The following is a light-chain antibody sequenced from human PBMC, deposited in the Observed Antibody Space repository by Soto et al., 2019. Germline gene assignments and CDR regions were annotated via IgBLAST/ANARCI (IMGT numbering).Light chain of an antibody. Sequence: DIQMTQSPSTLSASVGDRVVITCRASQNINKWLAWYQQKPGKAPKFLIYDASTLETGVPSRFSGSGSGTDFTLTISSLQPDDFATFYGQQYDTFPRTFGQGTKVEI. CDR2: DAS. V-gene: IGKV1-5*01. CDR3: QQYDTFPRT. CDR1: QNINKW. J-gene: IGKJ1*01.